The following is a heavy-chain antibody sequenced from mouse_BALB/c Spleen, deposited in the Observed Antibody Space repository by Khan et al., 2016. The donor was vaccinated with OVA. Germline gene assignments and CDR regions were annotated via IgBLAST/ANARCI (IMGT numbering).Heavy chain of an antibody. CDR3: ARPPYFSYTLDH. CDR1: GYTFTNYG. Sequence: QIQLVQSGPELKKPGETVKISCKASGYTFTNYGMNWVKQSPGKALKWMGWINTYTGEPTYADDFKGRFAFSLETSSSTAYLQLSNLTNEDTATYFCARPPYFSYTLDHWGQGTSVTVSS. CDR2: INTYTGEP. D-gene: IGHD2-10*01. J-gene: IGHJ4*01. V-gene: IGHV9-3-1*01.